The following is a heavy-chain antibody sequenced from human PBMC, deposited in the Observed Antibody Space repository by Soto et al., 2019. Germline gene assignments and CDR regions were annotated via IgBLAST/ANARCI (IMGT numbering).Heavy chain of an antibody. CDR1: GGSISSGGYY. CDR3: ARATRYDYIWGSYRPYDD. CDR2: IYYSGST. Sequence: SETLSLTCTVSGGSISSGGYYWSWIRQHPGKGLEWIGYIYYSGSTYYNPSLKSRVTISVDTSKNQFSLKLSSVTAADTAVYYCARATRYDYIWGSYRPYDDWGQGTRVTVSS. D-gene: IGHD3-16*02. V-gene: IGHV4-31*03. J-gene: IGHJ4*02.